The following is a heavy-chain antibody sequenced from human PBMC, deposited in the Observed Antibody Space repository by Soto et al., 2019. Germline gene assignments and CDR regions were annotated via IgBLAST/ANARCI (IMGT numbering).Heavy chain of an antibody. Sequence: QVQLVQSGVEVKKPGASVKVSCKASGYTFTSYAMHWVRQAPGQRLECMGWINAGNGDTRYSQKFQGRVTFTRDTSASTAYMELSSLSSEDTAVYYCARELMVRAVTVPGYWGQGTLVTVSS. D-gene: IGHD3-10*01. CDR1: GYTFTSYA. CDR3: ARELMVRAVTVPGY. V-gene: IGHV1-3*01. CDR2: INAGNGDT. J-gene: IGHJ4*02.